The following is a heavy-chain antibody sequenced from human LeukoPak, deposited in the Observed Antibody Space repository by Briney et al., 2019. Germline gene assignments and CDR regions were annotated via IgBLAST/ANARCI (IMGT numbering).Heavy chain of an antibody. D-gene: IGHD3-10*01. Sequence: ASVKVSCKASGYTFTGYYMHWVRQAPGQGLEWMGWINPNSGGTNYAQKFQGRVTMTRDTSISTDYMELSRLRSDDTAVYYCARGPRRSWFGTIQAVDYWGQGTLVTVSS. CDR3: ARGPRRSWFGTIQAVDY. J-gene: IGHJ4*02. V-gene: IGHV1-2*02. CDR1: GYTFTGYY. CDR2: INPNSGGT.